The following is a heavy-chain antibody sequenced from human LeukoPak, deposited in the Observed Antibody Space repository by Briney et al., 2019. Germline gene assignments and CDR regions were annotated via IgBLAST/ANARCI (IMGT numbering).Heavy chain of an antibody. V-gene: IGHV3-53*01. J-gene: IGHJ3*02. Sequence: GGSLRLSCAASGLTVSSSYMSWVRQAPGKGLEWVSIIYNDGSTYYSDSMKGRFTISRDNSKNTLYLQVNSLRAEDTAMYYCARNILFAFDIWGQGTMVTVSS. CDR2: IYNDGST. CDR3: ARNILFAFDI. CDR1: GLTVSSSY.